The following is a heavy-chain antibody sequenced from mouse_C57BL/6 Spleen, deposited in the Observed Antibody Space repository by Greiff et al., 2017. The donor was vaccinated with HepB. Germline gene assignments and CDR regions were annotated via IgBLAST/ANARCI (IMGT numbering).Heavy chain of an antibody. CDR1: GYAFSSYW. Sequence: VQLQQSGAELVKPGASVKISCKASGYAFSSYWMNWVKPRPGKGLEWIGQIYPGDGDTNYNGKFKGKATLTADKSSSTAYLQLSSLTSEDSAVYLCATYSNYVGAMDYWGQGTSVTVSS. V-gene: IGHV1-80*01. D-gene: IGHD2-5*01. CDR2: IYPGDGDT. CDR3: ATYSNYVGAMDY. J-gene: IGHJ4*01.